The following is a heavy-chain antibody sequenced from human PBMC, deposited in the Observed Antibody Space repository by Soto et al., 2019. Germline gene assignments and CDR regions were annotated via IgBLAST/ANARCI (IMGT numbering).Heavy chain of an antibody. D-gene: IGHD1-26*01. Sequence: EVQVVESGGGSVQVGGSLRLSCAASGLSFSNFAMSWVRQAQGKGLEWVSGISESCGSTYFADSVKGRFTISRDNSKNTLYLQMNSLRVEDTAIYYCAKEVNDSDYYFDHWGQVTLVNVYS. CDR1: GLSFSNFA. J-gene: IGHJ4*02. CDR2: ISESCGST. V-gene: IGHV3-23*04. CDR3: AKEVNDSDYYFDH.